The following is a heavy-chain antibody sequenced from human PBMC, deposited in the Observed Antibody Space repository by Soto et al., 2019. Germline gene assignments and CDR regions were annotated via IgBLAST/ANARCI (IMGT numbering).Heavy chain of an antibody. CDR3: ARDYGDSIHYYYGMDV. CDR2: IYYSGST. D-gene: IGHD4-17*01. V-gene: IGHV4-31*03. Sequence: SETLSLTCTVSGGPISSGGYYLSWIRQHPGKGLEWIGYIYYSGSTYYNPSLKSRVTISVDTSKNQFSLKLSSVTAADTAVYYCARDYGDSIHYYYGMDVWGQGTTVTVSS. J-gene: IGHJ6*02. CDR1: GGPISSGGYY.